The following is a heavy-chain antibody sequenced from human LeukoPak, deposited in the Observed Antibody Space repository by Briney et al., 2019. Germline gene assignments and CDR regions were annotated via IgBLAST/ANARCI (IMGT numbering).Heavy chain of an antibody. Sequence: GGSLRLSCAASGFTFSDYYMSWIRQAPGKGLEWVSYISSSGSTIYYADSVKGRFTISRDNAKNSLYLQMNSQRAEDTAVYYCARPLGYCSSTSCQNPGYFDYWGQGTLVTVSS. CDR3: ARPLGYCSSTSCQNPGYFDY. J-gene: IGHJ4*02. V-gene: IGHV3-11*01. CDR1: GFTFSDYY. D-gene: IGHD2-2*01. CDR2: ISSSGSTI.